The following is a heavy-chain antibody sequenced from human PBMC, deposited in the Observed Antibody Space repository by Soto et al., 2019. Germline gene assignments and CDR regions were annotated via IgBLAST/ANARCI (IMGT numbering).Heavy chain of an antibody. CDR3: ARDMPTVTTYAFDV. D-gene: IGHD4-17*01. Sequence: QVRLQESGPGLVGPSQTLSLTCTVSGGSISSGGYYWSWIRLHPGKGLEWIGYIYYSGNTYYNPSLESRVTISEDASKHQFSLQLSSVTAADTAVYYCARDMPTVTTYAFDVWGQGTVVTVSS. J-gene: IGHJ3*01. CDR2: IYYSGNT. CDR1: GGSISSGGYY. V-gene: IGHV4-31*03.